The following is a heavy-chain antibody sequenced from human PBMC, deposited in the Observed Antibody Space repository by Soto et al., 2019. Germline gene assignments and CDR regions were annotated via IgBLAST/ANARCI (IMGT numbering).Heavy chain of an antibody. V-gene: IGHV4-31*02. CDR2: IYYSGNT. CDR3: AQALVFTGGDGVDI. Sequence: QVRLQEWGPGLVKPSQTLSLKCSVSGGSITTGGRYWSWIRQLPGKGLEWIGDIYYSGNTYYNASRKSRGTISGEAAKNQFALKLSSVTAADTAVYYCAQALVFTGGDGVDIWGQGRLVTVSS. CDR1: GGSITTGGRY. J-gene: IGHJ3*02. D-gene: IGHD1-1*01.